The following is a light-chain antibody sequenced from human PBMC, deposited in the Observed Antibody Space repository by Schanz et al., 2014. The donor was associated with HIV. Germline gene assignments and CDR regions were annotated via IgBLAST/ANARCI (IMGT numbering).Light chain of an antibody. CDR1: SSNIGAGYD. CDR2: GNS. Sequence: QSVLTQPPSVSGAPGQRVTISCTGSSSNIGAGYDVHWYQQLPGTGPKLLIYGNSNRPSGVPDRFSGSKSGTSASLAITGLQAEDEADYYCSSYAGSNNFWVFGGGTKLTVL. V-gene: IGLV1-40*01. J-gene: IGLJ3*02. CDR3: SSYAGSNNFWV.